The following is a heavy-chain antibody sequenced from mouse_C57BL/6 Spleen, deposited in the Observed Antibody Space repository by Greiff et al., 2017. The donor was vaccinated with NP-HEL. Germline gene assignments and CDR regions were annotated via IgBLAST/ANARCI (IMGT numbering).Heavy chain of an antibody. CDR3: ARLGYYGSSPYYFDY. CDR1: GYTFTSYG. D-gene: IGHD1-1*01. CDR2: LYPRSGNT. Sequence: VQGVESGAELARPGASVKLSCKASGYTFTSYGISWVKQRTGQGLEWIGELYPRSGNTYYNEKFKGKATLTADKSSSTAYMELRSLTSEDSAVYFCARLGYYGSSPYYFDYWGQGTTLTVSS. J-gene: IGHJ2*01. V-gene: IGHV1-81*01.